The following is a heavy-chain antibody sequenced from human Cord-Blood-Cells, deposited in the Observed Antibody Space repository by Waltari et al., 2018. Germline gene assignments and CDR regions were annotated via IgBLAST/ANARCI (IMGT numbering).Heavy chain of an antibody. CDR1: GGSFSGYY. CDR3: ARGIYCSGGSCYFDY. V-gene: IGHV4-34*01. J-gene: IGHJ4*02. CDR2: INHSGST. Sequence: QVQLQQWGAGLLKPSETLSLTCAVYGGSFSGYYWSWILQPPGKGLEWIGEINHSGSTNYNPSLKSRVTISVDTSKNQFSLKLSSVTAADTAVYYCARGIYCSGGSCYFDYWGQGTLVTVSS. D-gene: IGHD2-15*01.